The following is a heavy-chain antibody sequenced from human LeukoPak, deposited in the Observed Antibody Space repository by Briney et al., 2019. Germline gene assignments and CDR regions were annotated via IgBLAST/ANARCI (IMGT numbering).Heavy chain of an antibody. CDR3: ARDKLGDYDFWSGYYRTPFLFDY. V-gene: IGHV4-39*07. CDR2: IYYSGST. J-gene: IGHJ4*02. D-gene: IGHD3-3*01. CDR1: GVSISSSSYY. Sequence: SETLSLTCTVSGVSISSSSYYWGWLRQPPGKGLEWIGSIYYSGSTYYNPSLKSRVTISVGTSKNQFSLKLSSVTAADTAVYYCARDKLGDYDFWSGYYRTPFLFDYWGQGTLVTVSS.